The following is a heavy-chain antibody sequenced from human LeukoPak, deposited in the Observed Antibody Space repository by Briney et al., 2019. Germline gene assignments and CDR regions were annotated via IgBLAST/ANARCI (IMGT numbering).Heavy chain of an antibody. V-gene: IGHV3-23*01. J-gene: IGHJ4*02. Sequence: PGGSLRLSCAASGFTFSSYAMSWVRQAPGKGLEWVSAISGSGGSTYYADSVKGRFTISRDNSKNTLYLQMNSLRAEDTAVYYCAKGGYDGPGEDDYYFHYWGQGTLVTVSS. CDR3: AKGGYDGPGEDDYYFHY. CDR1: GFTFSSYA. D-gene: IGHD5-12*01. CDR2: ISGSGGST.